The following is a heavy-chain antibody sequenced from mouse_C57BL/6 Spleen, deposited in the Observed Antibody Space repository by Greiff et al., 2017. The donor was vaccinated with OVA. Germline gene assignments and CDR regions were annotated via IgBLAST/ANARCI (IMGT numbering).Heavy chain of an antibody. CDR2: ISDGGSYT. Sequence: VQLKESGGGLVKPGGSLKLSCAASGFTFSSYAMSWVRQTPEKRLEWVATISDGGSYTYYPDNVKGRFTISRDNAKNNLYLQMSHLKSEDTAMYYCARGPLGRGCDYWGQGTTLTVSS. D-gene: IGHD4-1*01. V-gene: IGHV5-4*01. J-gene: IGHJ2*01. CDR1: GFTFSSYA. CDR3: ARGPLGRGCDY.